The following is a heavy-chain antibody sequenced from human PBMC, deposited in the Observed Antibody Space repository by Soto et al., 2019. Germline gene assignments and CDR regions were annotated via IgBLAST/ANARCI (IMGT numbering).Heavy chain of an antibody. CDR3: ARAGDDRGTVRCYMIYY. Sequence: GASVKVSCKASGYTFSSYAMHWVRQAPGQRPEWMGWINTGNGNTKYSENFQGRATMTRDTSASTAYMELSSLRSEDTAVYYCARAGDDRGTVRCYMIYYWGQGTQVTVSS. CDR1: GYTFSSYA. V-gene: IGHV1-3*04. CDR2: INTGNGNT. J-gene: IGHJ4*02. D-gene: IGHD2-2*02.